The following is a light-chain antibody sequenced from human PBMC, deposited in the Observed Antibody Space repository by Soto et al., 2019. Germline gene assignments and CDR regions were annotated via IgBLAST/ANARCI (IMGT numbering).Light chain of an antibody. V-gene: IGKV3-11*01. J-gene: IGKJ1*01. CDR3: QQYNKWPPET. CDR2: DAS. CDR1: QSVSSY. Sequence: EIVLTPSPATLSLSPVARATLSCMASQSVSSYLAWYQQKPGQAPRLLIYDASNRATGIPARFSGSGSGTDFTLTISSLQSEDFAVYYCQQYNKWPPETFGQGTKVDI.